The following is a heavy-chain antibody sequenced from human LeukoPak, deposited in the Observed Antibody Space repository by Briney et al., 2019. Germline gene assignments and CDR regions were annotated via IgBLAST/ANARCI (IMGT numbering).Heavy chain of an antibody. Sequence: GGSLRLSCEASGFTFGSYAMTWVRQAPGKGLDWVSVIGASGADTYYADSVKGRFTISRDNAKNTLYLHMRGLRAEDTAVYFCARRPRDSSGYYLGAFHAWGQGTTVTVSS. V-gene: IGHV3-23*01. CDR3: ARRPRDSSGYYLGAFHA. D-gene: IGHD3-22*01. J-gene: IGHJ3*01. CDR2: IGASGADT. CDR1: GFTFGSYA.